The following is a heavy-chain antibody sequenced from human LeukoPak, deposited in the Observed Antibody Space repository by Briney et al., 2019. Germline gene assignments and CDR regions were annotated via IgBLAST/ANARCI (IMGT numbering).Heavy chain of an antibody. D-gene: IGHD1-26*01. Sequence: GGSLRLSCAASGFDFSVAWMHWVRQAPGKGLVWVSRINSDGSSTSYADSVKGRFTISRDNGKNTLYLQMNSLRAEDTAVYYCARDPSRWGSDYWGQGTLVTVSS. CDR2: INSDGSST. V-gene: IGHV3-74*01. CDR1: GFDFSVAW. CDR3: ARDPSRWGSDY. J-gene: IGHJ4*02.